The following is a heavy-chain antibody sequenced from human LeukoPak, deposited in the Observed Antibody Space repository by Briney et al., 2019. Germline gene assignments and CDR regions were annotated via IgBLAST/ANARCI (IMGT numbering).Heavy chain of an antibody. Sequence: EWVSVIYSGGSTYYADSVKGRFTISRDNSKNTLYLQMNSLRAEDTAVYYCARDSGDGAFDIWGQGTMVTVSS. V-gene: IGHV3-66*01. D-gene: IGHD4-17*01. J-gene: IGHJ3*02. CDR3: ARDSGDGAFDI. CDR2: IYSGGST.